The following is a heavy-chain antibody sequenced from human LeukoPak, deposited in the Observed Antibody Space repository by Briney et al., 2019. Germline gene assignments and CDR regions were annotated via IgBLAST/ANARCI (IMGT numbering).Heavy chain of an antibody. CDR2: IWFDGSQT. D-gene: IGHD2-15*01. J-gene: IGHJ4*02. Sequence: GGSLRLSCAASGFSFSSYGMHWVRQAPGKGLEWLTFIWFDGSQTYYADSVKGRFTISRDNSKNTLYLQMNSLRAEDTAMYYCAKCSAGNCDIDYWGQGTLVTVSS. CDR1: GFSFSSYG. V-gene: IGHV3-30*02. CDR3: AKCSAGNCDIDY.